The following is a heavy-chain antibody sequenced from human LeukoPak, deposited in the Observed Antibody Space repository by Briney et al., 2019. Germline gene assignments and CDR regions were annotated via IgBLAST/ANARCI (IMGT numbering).Heavy chain of an antibody. D-gene: IGHD5-18*01. CDR1: GFTFGSYA. V-gene: IGHV3-23*01. CDR2: ISGSGGST. Sequence: GGSLRLSCAASGFTFGSYAMSWVRQAPGKGLEWVSAISGSGGSTYYADSVKGRFTISRDNSKNTLYLQMNSLRAEDTAVYYCAKDLGYSYGYERGFDYWGQGTLVTVSS. J-gene: IGHJ4*02. CDR3: AKDLGYSYGYERGFDY.